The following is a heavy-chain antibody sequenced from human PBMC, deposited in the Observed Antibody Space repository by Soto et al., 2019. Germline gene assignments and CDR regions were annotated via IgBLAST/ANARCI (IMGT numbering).Heavy chain of an antibody. Sequence: QVQLVQSGAEVRKPGSSVKVSCKASGGTFSRHAISWVRQAPGQGLEWMGGIIPIFVTANHAQKFQGRVTIIADESTSKVYMELSSLRSEDTAMYYCARGWGYDSNDYYYAYWGQGTLVIGSS. D-gene: IGHD3-22*01. CDR3: ARGWGYDSNDYYYAY. CDR1: GGTFSRHA. J-gene: IGHJ4*02. V-gene: IGHV1-69*01. CDR2: IIPIFVTA.